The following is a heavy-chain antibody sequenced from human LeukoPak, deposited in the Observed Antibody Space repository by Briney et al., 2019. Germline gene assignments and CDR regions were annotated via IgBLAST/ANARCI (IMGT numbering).Heavy chain of an antibody. J-gene: IGHJ4*02. Sequence: PSETLSLTCTVSGDSISRSTYYWAWIRQPPGKGLEWIGSVYYGRSPYFNPSLESRATISVDTSKNHFSLKMSSVTAADTAVYYCAGSSGTGTFSYWGQGTLVTVSS. D-gene: IGHD6-25*01. CDR1: GDSISRSTYY. CDR2: VYYGRSP. CDR3: AGSSGTGTFSY. V-gene: IGHV4-39*02.